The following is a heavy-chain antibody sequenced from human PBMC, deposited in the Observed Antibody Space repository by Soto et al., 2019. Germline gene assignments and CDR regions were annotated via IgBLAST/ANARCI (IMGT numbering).Heavy chain of an antibody. CDR1: GYTFTSYD. D-gene: IGHD4-17*01. Sequence: ASVKVSCKASGYTFTSYDINWVRQATGQGLEWTGWMNPNSGNTGYAQKFQGRVTMTRNTSISTAYMELSSLRSEDTAVYYCARTTEGALDAFDIWGQGTMVTVSS. J-gene: IGHJ3*02. CDR2: MNPNSGNT. CDR3: ARTTEGALDAFDI. V-gene: IGHV1-8*01.